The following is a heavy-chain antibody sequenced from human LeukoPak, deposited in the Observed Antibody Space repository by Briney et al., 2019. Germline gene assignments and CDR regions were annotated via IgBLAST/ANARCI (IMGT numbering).Heavy chain of an antibody. CDR2: IYYGGNT. J-gene: IGHJ4*02. CDR3: ARYYCSSTICSHFDY. CDR1: GGSISSYY. V-gene: IGHV4-59*01. Sequence: SETLSLTCTVSGGSISSYYWSWIRQPPGKGLEWIGYIYYGGNTNYNPSLKSRVTISVDTSKNQFSLKLSSVTAADTAVYYCARYYCSSTICSHFDYWGQGTLVTVSS. D-gene: IGHD2-2*01.